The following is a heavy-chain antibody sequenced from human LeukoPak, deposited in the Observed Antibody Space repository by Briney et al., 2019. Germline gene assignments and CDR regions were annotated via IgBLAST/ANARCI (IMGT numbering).Heavy chain of an antibody. CDR2: IKQDGSEK. Sequence: GGSLRLSCAASGFTFSSYWMSWVRQAPGKGLEWVANIKQDGSEKYYVDSVKGRFTISRDNAKNSLYLQMNSLRAEDTAVYYCATTRRGIVVVRDAFDIWGQGTMVTVSS. CDR1: GFTFSSYW. CDR3: ATTRRGIVVVRDAFDI. V-gene: IGHV3-7*01. D-gene: IGHD3-22*01. J-gene: IGHJ3*02.